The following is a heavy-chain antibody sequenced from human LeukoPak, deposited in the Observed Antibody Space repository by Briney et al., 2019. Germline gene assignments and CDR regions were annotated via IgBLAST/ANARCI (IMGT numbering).Heavy chain of an antibody. CDR3: ARAKGSGSPDDFDY. Sequence: GGSLRLSCAASGFTFSSYSMNWVRQAPGKGLEWVSHISSGSSSIYYADSVKGRFTISRDNANNSLYLQMNSLRAEDTAVYYCARAKGSGSPDDFDYWGQGTLVTVSS. V-gene: IGHV3-48*04. D-gene: IGHD3-10*01. CDR1: GFTFSSYS. CDR2: ISSGSSSI. J-gene: IGHJ4*02.